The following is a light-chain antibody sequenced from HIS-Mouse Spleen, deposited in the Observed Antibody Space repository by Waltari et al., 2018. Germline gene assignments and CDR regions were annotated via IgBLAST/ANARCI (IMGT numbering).Light chain of an antibody. CDR1: SSDVGGYNY. Sequence: QSALTQPRSVSGSPGQSVTISCTGTSSDVGGYNYVSWYQQHPGKAPKLMIYDCSKRPSGVPDRFSGSKSGNTASLTISGLQAEDEADYYCCSYAGSYFFGGGTKLTVL. CDR2: DCS. V-gene: IGLV2-11*01. CDR3: CSYAGSYF. J-gene: IGLJ2*01.